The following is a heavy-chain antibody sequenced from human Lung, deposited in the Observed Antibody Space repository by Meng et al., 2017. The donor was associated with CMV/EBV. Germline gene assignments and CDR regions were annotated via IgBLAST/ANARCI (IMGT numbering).Heavy chain of an antibody. CDR1: GFTFDTYG. D-gene: IGHD3-16*01. V-gene: IGHV3-30*02. CDR3: AKDQLLFGGPNAYFDD. Sequence: GGSLRLXXAASGFTFDTYGMHWVRQAPGKGLEWLAFIRHDGSNKFYGDSMKGRFTVSRDNSKNTLYLQMNSLGAEETAIYYCAKDQLLFGGPNAYFDDWGQGTXVTVSS. J-gene: IGHJ4*02. CDR2: IRHDGSNK.